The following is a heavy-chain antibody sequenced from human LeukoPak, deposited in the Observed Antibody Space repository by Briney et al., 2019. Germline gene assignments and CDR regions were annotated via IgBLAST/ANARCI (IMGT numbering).Heavy chain of an antibody. J-gene: IGHJ6*03. Sequence: PGGSLRLSCAASGFTFSSYVMSWVRQAPGKGLEWVSGISGSGRSTYYADSAKGRFTISRDNAKNSLYLQMNSLRAEDTAVYYCARDNMITFGGVIVTGYMDVWGKGTTVTVPS. CDR2: ISGSGRST. CDR1: GFTFSSYV. CDR3: ARDNMITFGGVIVTGYMDV. V-gene: IGHV3-21*01. D-gene: IGHD3-16*02.